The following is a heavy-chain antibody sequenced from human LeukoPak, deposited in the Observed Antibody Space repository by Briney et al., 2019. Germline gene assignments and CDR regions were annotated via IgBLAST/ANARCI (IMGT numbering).Heavy chain of an antibody. CDR2: FDPEDGET. CDR3: ATGQQLVRWEHLVNNWFDP. V-gene: IGHV1-24*01. D-gene: IGHD6-13*01. J-gene: IGHJ5*02. CDR1: GYTLTELS. Sequence: ASVKVSCKVSGYTLTELSMHWVRQAPGKGLEWMGGFDPEDGETIYAQKFRGRVTMTEDTSTDTAYMELSSLRSEDTAVYYCATGQQLVRWEHLVNNWFDPRGQGTLVTVSS.